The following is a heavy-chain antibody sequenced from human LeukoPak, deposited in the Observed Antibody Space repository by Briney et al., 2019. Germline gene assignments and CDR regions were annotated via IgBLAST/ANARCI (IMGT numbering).Heavy chain of an antibody. CDR3: ARMAYDILTGYFQSNWFDP. CDR1: GYTFSNYG. V-gene: IGHV1-18*01. Sequence: ASVKVSCKASGYTFSNYGISWVRQAPGQGLEWMGWISGYNGNTKNAQKFQARVTMTTDTSTSTAYMELRSLRSDDTAVYYCARMAYDILTGYFQSNWFDPWGQGTLVTVSS. D-gene: IGHD3-9*01. CDR2: ISGYNGNT. J-gene: IGHJ5*02.